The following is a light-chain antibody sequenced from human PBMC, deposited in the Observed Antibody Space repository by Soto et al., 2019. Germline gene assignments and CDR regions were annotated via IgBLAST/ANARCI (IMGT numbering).Light chain of an antibody. J-gene: IGLJ1*01. CDR3: CSYAGSYTYV. CDR2: DVT. V-gene: IGLV2-11*01. CDR1: SSDVGGHNY. Sequence: QSALTQPRSVSGSPGQSVTISCTGTSSDVGGHNYVSWYQQHPGKVPKVMIYDVTKRPSGVPDRFSGSKSGNTASLTISGLQAEDEADYYCCSYAGSYTYVFGSGTKLTVL.